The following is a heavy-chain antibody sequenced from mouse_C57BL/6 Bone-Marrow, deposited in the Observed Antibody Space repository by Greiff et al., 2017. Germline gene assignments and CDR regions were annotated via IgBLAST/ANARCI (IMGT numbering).Heavy chain of an antibody. Sequence: DVQLQESGAELVRPGASVKLSCTASGFNIKDAYMHWVKQRPEQGLGWIGWIDPENGDTEDASKFQGKATITADTSSNTAYLQLSSLTSEDTAVYYCTPLYYGSSYFYWYFDVWGTGTTVTVSS. CDR2: IDPENGDT. CDR1: GFNIKDAY. V-gene: IGHV14-4*01. J-gene: IGHJ1*03. CDR3: TPLYYGSSYFYWYFDV. D-gene: IGHD1-1*01.